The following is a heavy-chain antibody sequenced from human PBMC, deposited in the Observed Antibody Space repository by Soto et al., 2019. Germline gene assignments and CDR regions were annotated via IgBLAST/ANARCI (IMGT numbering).Heavy chain of an antibody. Sequence: QVTLKESGPVLVKPTETLTLTCTVSGFSLSNARMGVSWIRQPPGKALEWLAQIFSNDEKSYSTSLKSRLTNTNDTSKSHVVLTMTNMDPVDTATYYCARIRSPPQLDYYYDYYSVACGIGTTVTVSS. J-gene: IGHJ6*03. CDR3: ARIRSPPQLDYYYDYYSVA. D-gene: IGHD6-13*01. CDR2: IFSNDEK. CDR1: GFSLSNARMG. V-gene: IGHV2-26*01.